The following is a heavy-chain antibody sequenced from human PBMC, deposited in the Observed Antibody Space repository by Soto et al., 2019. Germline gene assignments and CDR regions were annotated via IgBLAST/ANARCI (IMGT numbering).Heavy chain of an antibody. CDR3: ARERYGGFDY. CDR1: AGSINSRSYF. V-gene: IGHV4-39*02. Sequence: QLQLQQSGPGLLKPSETLSLTCSVSAGSINSRSYFWAWIRQPPGKGLEWIGSIYYNGKTYYSPYLKSRLNVAVDTSKNHFSLKLTSVTAADTAISYCARERYGGFDYWGLGTLVIVSS. CDR2: IYYNGKT. D-gene: IGHD5-18*01. J-gene: IGHJ4*02.